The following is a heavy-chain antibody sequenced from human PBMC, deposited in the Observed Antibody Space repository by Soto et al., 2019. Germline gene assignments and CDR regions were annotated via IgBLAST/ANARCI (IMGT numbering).Heavy chain of an antibody. CDR3: ARDSARLSSLVGWFDP. J-gene: IGHJ5*02. CDR2: IWYDGSNK. Sequence: QVQMVESGGGVVQPGRSLRLSCAASGFTFSSYGMHWVRQAPGKGLEWVAVIWYDGSNKYYADSVKGRFTISRDNSKNTLYLQMNSLRAEDTAVYYCARDSARLSSLVGWFDPWGQGTLVTVSS. D-gene: IGHD3-3*01. CDR1: GFTFSSYG. V-gene: IGHV3-33*01.